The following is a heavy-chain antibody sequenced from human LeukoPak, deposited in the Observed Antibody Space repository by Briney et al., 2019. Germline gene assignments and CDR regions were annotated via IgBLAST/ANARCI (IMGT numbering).Heavy chain of an antibody. D-gene: IGHD3-10*02. CDR3: AELGITMIGGV. V-gene: IGHV3-7*01. Sequence: GGSLRLSCAVSGFTFSSHWMSWVRQAPGKGLEWVANIKQDGSEKDYVDSVKGRFTISRDNAKNSLYLQMNSLRAEDTAVYYCAELGITMIGGVWGKGATVTISS. CDR1: GFTFSSHW. CDR2: IKQDGSEK. J-gene: IGHJ6*04.